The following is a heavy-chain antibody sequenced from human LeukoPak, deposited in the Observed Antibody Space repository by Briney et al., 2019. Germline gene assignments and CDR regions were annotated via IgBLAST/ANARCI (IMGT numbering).Heavy chain of an antibody. J-gene: IGHJ5*02. CDR2: ISGSGGST. Sequence: GGSLRLSCAASGFTFSSYAMGWVRQAPGKGLEWVSAISGSGGSTYYADSVKGRFTISRDNSKNTLYLQMNSLRAEDTAVYYCAKGSIVVVVAANGNWFDPWGQGTLVTVSS. CDR3: AKGSIVVVVAANGNWFDP. CDR1: GFTFSSYA. V-gene: IGHV3-23*01. D-gene: IGHD2-15*01.